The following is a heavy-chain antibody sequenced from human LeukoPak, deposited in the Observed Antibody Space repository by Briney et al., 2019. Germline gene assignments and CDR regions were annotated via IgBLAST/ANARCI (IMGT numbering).Heavy chain of an antibody. CDR2: IYYGGST. D-gene: IGHD1-1*01. CDR1: GGSISSGDYY. CDR3: ARDTTSYFTRNKDYYYGMDV. Sequence: SETLSLTCTVSGGSISSGDYYWSWIRQPPGKGLEWIGYIYYGGSTYYNPSLKSRVTISVDTSKNQFSLKLSSVTAADTAVYYCARDTTSYFTRNKDYYYGMDVWGQGTTVTVSS. J-gene: IGHJ6*02. V-gene: IGHV4-30-4*01.